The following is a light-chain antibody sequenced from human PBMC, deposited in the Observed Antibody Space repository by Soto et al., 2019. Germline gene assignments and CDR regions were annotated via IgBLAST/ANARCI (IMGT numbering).Light chain of an antibody. CDR1: QNIDKY. V-gene: IGKV1-39*01. CDR3: QQSYSTLT. J-gene: IGKJ4*01. CDR2: VAS. Sequence: DIQMTQSPSSLSASVGDRVTITCRASQNIDKYLKWYQQKPGKAPNLLIYVASSLQSGVPSRFSGSGSGTDFTLTISSLQPEDFATYYCQQSYSTLTFGGGTKVEIK.